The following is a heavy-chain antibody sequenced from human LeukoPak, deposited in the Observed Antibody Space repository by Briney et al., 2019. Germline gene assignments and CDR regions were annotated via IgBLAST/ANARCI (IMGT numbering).Heavy chain of an antibody. CDR1: GFTFDDYA. CDR3: AKARGYSYGTTYSDY. CDR2: ISWNSGSI. Sequence: GGSLRLSCAASGFTFDDYAMHWVRQAPGKGLGWVSGISWNSGSIGYADSVKGRFTISRDNAKNSLYLQMNSLRAEDMALYYCAKARGYSYGTTYSDYWGQGTLVTVSS. V-gene: IGHV3-9*03. D-gene: IGHD5-18*01. J-gene: IGHJ4*02.